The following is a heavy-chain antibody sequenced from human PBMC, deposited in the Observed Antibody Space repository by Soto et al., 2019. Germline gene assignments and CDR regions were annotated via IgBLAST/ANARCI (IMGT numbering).Heavy chain of an antibody. CDR2: IQSGGPT. J-gene: IGHJ6*04. CDR1: GFTVSSKY. D-gene: IGHD2-15*01. CDR3: ARDDVLCDGGRCYGVPLDV. Sequence: GGSLRLSCAASGFTVSSKYMSWVRQAPGKGLEWVSLIQSGGPTYYADSVKGRFTISRDTSENTLHLQMDSLRAEDTAVYYCARDDVLCDGGRCYGVPLDVWGKGTKVPVSS. V-gene: IGHV3-66*01.